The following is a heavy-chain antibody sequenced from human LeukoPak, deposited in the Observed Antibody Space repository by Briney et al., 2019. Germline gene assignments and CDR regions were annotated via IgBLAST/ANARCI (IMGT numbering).Heavy chain of an antibody. CDR1: GFTFSSYG. Sequence: GRSLRLSCAASGFTFSSYGMHWVSQASGKGLEWVAVIWYDGSNKYYADSVKGRFTISRDNSKNTLYLQMNSLRAEDTAVYYCARGSYGSGSYYLDYWGQGTLVTVSS. V-gene: IGHV3-33*01. J-gene: IGHJ4*02. CDR3: ARGSYGSGSYYLDY. CDR2: IWYDGSNK. D-gene: IGHD3-10*01.